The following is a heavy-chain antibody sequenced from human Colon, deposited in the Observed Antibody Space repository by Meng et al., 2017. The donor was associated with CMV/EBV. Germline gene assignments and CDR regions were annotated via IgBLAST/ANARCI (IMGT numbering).Heavy chain of an antibody. D-gene: IGHD2-21*01. J-gene: IGHJ6*02. CDR2: INSDGSST. Sequence: GESLKISCAASGFTFSSYWMHWVRQAPGKGLVWVSRINSDGSSTSYADSVKGRFTISRDNAKNTLYLQMNSLRAEDTAVYYCARELYCGGDCYFPPLYYYYYGMDVWGQGTTVTVSS. CDR1: GFTFSSYW. CDR3: ARELYCGGDCYFPPLYYYYYGMDV. V-gene: IGHV3-74*01.